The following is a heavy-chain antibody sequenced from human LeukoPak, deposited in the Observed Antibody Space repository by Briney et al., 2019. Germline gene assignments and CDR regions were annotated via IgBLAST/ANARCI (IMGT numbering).Heavy chain of an antibody. CDR3: ARASYVWGSYRSDDAFDI. V-gene: IGHV1-18*01. D-gene: IGHD3-16*02. CDR1: GYTFRRFG. J-gene: IGHJ3*02. CDR2: ISSYNGNT. Sequence: ASVKVPCKASGYTFRRFGISWGRQAPGQGLEWMGWISSYNGNTKYAQKYQGRVTMTTDTSTSTAYMELRSLRSDDTAVYYCARASYVWGSYRSDDAFDIWGQGTMVTVFS.